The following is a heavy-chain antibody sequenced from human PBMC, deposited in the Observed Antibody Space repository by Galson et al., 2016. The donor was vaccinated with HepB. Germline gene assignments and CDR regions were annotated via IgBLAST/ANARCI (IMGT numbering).Heavy chain of an antibody. D-gene: IGHD3-22*01. V-gene: IGHV1-69*06. CDR3: AREVRSTFYYGNFDQ. J-gene: IGHJ4*02. CDR1: EGTFKSYA. CDR2: IIPVFGPA. Sequence: SVKVSCKASEGTFKSYAISWVRQAPGQGLEWMGGIIPVFGPANYAQKFQGRVTITADKSTSTIDMFLTSLGSEDTAVYYCAREVRSTFYYGNFDQWGQGSLLTVSS.